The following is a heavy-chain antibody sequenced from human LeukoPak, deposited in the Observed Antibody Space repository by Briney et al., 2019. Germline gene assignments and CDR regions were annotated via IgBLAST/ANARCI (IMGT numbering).Heavy chain of an antibody. CDR2: INQDGSAK. CDR3: ARFLKSPPRTQLLYKGGFPEAYMDV. J-gene: IGHJ6*03. CDR1: GFTFSTYW. D-gene: IGHD2-2*02. V-gene: IGHV3-7*03. Sequence: GGSLRLSXIVSGFTFSTYWMSWVRQSPGKGLEWVAKINQDGSAKNYVDSVKGRFTISRDNAKTSLYLQMNSLRAEDTALYYCARFLKSPPRTQLLYKGGFPEAYMDVWGKGTTVTVSS.